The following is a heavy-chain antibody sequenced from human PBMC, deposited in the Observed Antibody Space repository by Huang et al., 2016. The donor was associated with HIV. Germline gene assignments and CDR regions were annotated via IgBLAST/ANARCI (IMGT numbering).Heavy chain of an antibody. CDR3: ARQCSGGNCYGLDF. CDR1: GGTFSSAA. J-gene: IGHJ4*02. D-gene: IGHD2-15*01. CDR2: ISPIFGTA. V-gene: IGHV1-69*13. Sequence: QVHLLQSGAEVKKPGSSVKVSCKASGGTFSSAAINWVRQAPGQGLGWMGDISPIFGTASYSQEVQGRVTITADASTSTAYMELSSLRSDDTAVYYCARQCSGGNCYGLDFWGQGTLVTVSS.